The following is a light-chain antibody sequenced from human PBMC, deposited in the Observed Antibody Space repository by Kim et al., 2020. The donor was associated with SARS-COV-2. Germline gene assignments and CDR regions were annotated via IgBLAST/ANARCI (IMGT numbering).Light chain of an antibody. Sequence: ASIGDRVTITCRASQDIANSLAWYQQKPGKVPQVLIYAASTLQSGVPSRFSGSGSGIEFTLTIASLQTEDVATYYCQKYNSAPWTFGPGTKVDIK. V-gene: IGKV1-27*01. J-gene: IGKJ1*01. CDR3: QKYNSAPWT. CDR1: QDIANS. CDR2: AAS.